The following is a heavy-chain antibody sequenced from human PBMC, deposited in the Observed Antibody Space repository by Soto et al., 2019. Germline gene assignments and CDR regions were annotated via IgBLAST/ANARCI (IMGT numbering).Heavy chain of an antibody. D-gene: IGHD1-26*01. CDR2: ISSSSSTI. J-gene: IGHJ4*02. CDR3: AREGDGGATIGVLLLDY. CDR1: GFTFSSYS. V-gene: IGHV3-48*02. Sequence: VGSLRLSCAASGFTFSSYSMNWVRQAPGKGLEWVSYISSSSSTIYYADSVKGRFTISRDNAKNSLYLQMNSLRDEDTAVYYCAREGDGGATIGVLLLDYWGQGTLVTVSS.